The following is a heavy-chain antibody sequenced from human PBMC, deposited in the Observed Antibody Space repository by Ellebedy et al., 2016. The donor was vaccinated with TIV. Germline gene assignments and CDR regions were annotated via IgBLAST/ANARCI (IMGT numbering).Heavy chain of an antibody. J-gene: IGHJ4*02. CDR1: GDTFSSYA. CDR3: ARGRRDNWSSYLFDH. D-gene: IGHD1-1*01. CDR2: IIPISGTI. Sequence: AASVKVSCKTSGDTFSSYAISWVRQAPGQGPEWLGGIIPISGTINYAQMFQGRVAITADKSTTTSYLELSSLRSEDTAVYYCARGRRDNWSSYLFDHWGQGTLVPVSS. V-gene: IGHV1-69*06.